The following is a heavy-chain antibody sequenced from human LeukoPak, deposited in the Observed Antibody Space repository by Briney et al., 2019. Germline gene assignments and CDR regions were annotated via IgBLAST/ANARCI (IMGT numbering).Heavy chain of an antibody. D-gene: IGHD5-24*01. J-gene: IGHJ4*02. CDR3: ARGDGYNYFVDY. Sequence: ASVKVSCKASGGTFSSYAISWVRQAPGQGLEWMGGIIPIFGTANYAQKFQGRVTNTADESTSTAYMELSSLRSEDTAVYYCARGDGYNYFVDYWGQGTLVTVSS. CDR2: IIPIFGTA. CDR1: GGTFSSYA. V-gene: IGHV1-69*13.